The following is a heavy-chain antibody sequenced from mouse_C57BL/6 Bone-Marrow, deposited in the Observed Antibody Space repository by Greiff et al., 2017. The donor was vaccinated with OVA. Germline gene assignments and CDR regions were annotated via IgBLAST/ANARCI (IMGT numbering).Heavy chain of an antibody. CDR1: GFTFSDYY. V-gene: IGHV5-16*01. Sequence: EVMLVESEGGLVQPGSSMKLSCTASGFTFSDYYMAWVRQVPEKGLEWVANINYDGSSTYYLDSLKSRFIISRDNAKNILYLQMSSLKSEDTATYYCARMVAYAMDYWGQGTSVTVSS. CDR2: INYDGSST. D-gene: IGHD1-1*02. J-gene: IGHJ4*01. CDR3: ARMVAYAMDY.